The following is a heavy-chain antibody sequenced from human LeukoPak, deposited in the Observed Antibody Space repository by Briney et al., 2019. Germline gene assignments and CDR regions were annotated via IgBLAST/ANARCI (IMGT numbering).Heavy chain of an antibody. V-gene: IGHV1-3*01. J-gene: IGHJ4*02. CDR1: GYTFVKYA. Sequence: ASVKVSCKTSGYTFVKYAIHWVRQAPGQRLEWMGWIDGGNGDTRFSQKFQDRVSFTRDTFATTVYMEVTSLRSEDTAVYYCARDQSRDIRVDFDYWGQGTLVTVSS. CDR3: ARDQSRDIRVDFDY. D-gene: IGHD2-15*01. CDR2: IDGGNGDT.